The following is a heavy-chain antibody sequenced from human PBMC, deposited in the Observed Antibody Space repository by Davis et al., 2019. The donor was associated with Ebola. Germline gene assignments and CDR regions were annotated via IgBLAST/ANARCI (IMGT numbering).Heavy chain of an antibody. Sequence: MPSETLSLTCAVSGGSISSSNWWSWVRQPPGKGLEWIGEIYHSGSTNYNPSLKSRVTISVDKSKNQFSLKLSFVTAADTAVYYCARGLMTTVIRLSLTPYYYYYGMDVWGQGTTVTVSS. D-gene: IGHD4-17*01. CDR1: GGSISSSNW. J-gene: IGHJ6*02. CDR2: IYHSGST. V-gene: IGHV4-4*02. CDR3: ARGLMTTVIRLSLTPYYYYYGMDV.